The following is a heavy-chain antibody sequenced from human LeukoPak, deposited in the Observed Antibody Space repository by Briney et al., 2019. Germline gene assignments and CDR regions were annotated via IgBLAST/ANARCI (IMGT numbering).Heavy chain of an antibody. CDR2: IYTSGST. D-gene: IGHD3-10*01. Sequence: PSETLSLTCTVSGGSISSYYWSWIRQPAGKGLEWIGRIYTSGSTNYNPSLKSRVTMSVDTSKNQFSLKLSSVTAADTAVYYCARATVLLWFGELFNWFDPWGQGTLVTVSS. CDR3: ARATVLLWFGELFNWFDP. CDR1: GGSISSYY. J-gene: IGHJ5*02. V-gene: IGHV4-4*07.